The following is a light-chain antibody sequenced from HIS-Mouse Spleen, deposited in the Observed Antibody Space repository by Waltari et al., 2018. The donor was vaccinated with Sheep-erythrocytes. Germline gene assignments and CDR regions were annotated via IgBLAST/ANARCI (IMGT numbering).Light chain of an antibody. CDR2: QDS. CDR1: ALPKKY. Sequence: SYELTQPPSVSVSPGQTARITCSGDALPKKYAYWYQQKSGQAPVLVIYQDSKRPSGIPEGISGSNSGNTATLTISGTQAMDEADYYCQAWDSSTYVFGTGTKVTVL. V-gene: IGLV3-1*01. J-gene: IGLJ1*01. CDR3: QAWDSSTYV.